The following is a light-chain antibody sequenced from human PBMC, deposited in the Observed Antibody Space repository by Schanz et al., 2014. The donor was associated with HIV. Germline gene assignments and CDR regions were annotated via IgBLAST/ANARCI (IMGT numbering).Light chain of an antibody. V-gene: IGLV2-14*03. CDR3: CSYAGAYTSLYV. J-gene: IGLJ1*01. CDR1: SSDIGGYKY. Sequence: QSALTQPASVSGSPGQSITISCTGTSSDIGGYKYVSWYQHHPGKAPKLLIFDVDNRPSGVSHRFSAYKSGNTASLTISGLQAEDEADYYCCSYAGAYTSLYVFGTGTKLTVL. CDR2: DVD.